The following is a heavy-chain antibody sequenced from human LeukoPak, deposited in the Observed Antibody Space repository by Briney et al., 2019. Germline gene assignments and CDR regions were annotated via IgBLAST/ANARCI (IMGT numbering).Heavy chain of an antibody. V-gene: IGHV1-69*13. J-gene: IGHJ4*02. CDR1: GYTFTSYG. D-gene: IGHD3-22*01. CDR2: IIPIFGTA. Sequence: GASVKVSCKASGYTFTSYGISWVRQAPGQGLEWMGGIIPIFGTANYAQKFQGRVTITADESTSTAYMELSSLRSEDTAVYYCARGEGAYYYDSSGYYWGQGTLVTVSS. CDR3: ARGEGAYYYDSSGYY.